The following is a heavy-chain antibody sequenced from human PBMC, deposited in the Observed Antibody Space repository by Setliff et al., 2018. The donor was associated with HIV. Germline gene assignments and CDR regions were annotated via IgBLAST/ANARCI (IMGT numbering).Heavy chain of an antibody. J-gene: IGHJ6*03. CDR2: LNPNSHNT. V-gene: IGHV1-8*01. CDR1: AYSFTSYD. Sequence: GASVKVSCKPSAYSFTSYDINWVRQATGQGLEWMGWLNPNSHNTGYAQKFQGRVAMTWDTSISTAYMVLSNLKSEDTAVYYCATARRDYYDRGRRSHYYIDAWGKGTTVTV. D-gene: IGHD3-22*01. CDR3: ATARRDYYDRGRRSHYYIDA.